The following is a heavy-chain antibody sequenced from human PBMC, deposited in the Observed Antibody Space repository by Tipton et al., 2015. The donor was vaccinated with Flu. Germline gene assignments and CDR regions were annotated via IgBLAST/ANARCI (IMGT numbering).Heavy chain of an antibody. J-gene: IGHJ3*01. Sequence: TLSLTCSISGGSISGYYWTWIRQPPVRGLEYIGYIHYTGNTNYNPSLKSRVTISVDTSNNHFSLTLSSVTAADTAVYYCARVYYDSRHDAFDLWGQGIMVTVSA. CDR2: IHYTGNT. CDR1: GGSISGYY. V-gene: IGHV4-59*01. D-gene: IGHD3-22*01. CDR3: ARVYYDSRHDAFDL.